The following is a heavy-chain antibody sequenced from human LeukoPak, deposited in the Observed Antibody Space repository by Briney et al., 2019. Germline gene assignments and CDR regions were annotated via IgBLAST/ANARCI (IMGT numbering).Heavy chain of an antibody. V-gene: IGHV3-48*03. D-gene: IGHD1-26*01. CDR2: ISNSGTTI. CDR1: EFTFNIYE. CDR3: ARGGGSYPFFDY. Sequence: GGSLRLSCAASEFTFNIYEMNWVRQAPGKGLEWVSYISNSGTTIYYADSVKGRFTISRDNAKNSLYLQMNSLGAEDTAVYYCARGGGSYPFFDYWGQGTLVTVSS. J-gene: IGHJ4*02.